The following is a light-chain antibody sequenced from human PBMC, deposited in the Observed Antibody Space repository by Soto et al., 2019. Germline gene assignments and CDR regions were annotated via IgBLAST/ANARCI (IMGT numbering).Light chain of an antibody. CDR2: AAS. CDR3: QQVKRHPRT. Sequence: DIQMSHSHSPLSASVGDRVTITCRASHTISNYLNWYRQKPGKAPELLISAASSLQSGVPSRFRGSVSGTRGTITISSTKREDFATYYSQQVKRHPRTFGGGTKVDIK. J-gene: IGKJ4*01. CDR1: HTISNY. V-gene: IGKV1-39*01.